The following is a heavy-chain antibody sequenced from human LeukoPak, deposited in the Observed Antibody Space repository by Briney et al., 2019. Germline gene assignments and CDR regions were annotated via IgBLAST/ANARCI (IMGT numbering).Heavy chain of an antibody. J-gene: IGHJ4*02. V-gene: IGHV4-59*08. Sequence: SETLSLTCTVAGGSISIYYWSWIRQPPGKGLEWVGYIYYSGSTNYNPSLKSRVTISVDTSKNQFSLKLSSVTAADTAVYYCARLPDYYDSSGLYFDYWGQGTLVTVSS. CDR3: ARLPDYYDSSGLYFDY. CDR2: IYYSGST. CDR1: GGSISIYY. D-gene: IGHD3-22*01.